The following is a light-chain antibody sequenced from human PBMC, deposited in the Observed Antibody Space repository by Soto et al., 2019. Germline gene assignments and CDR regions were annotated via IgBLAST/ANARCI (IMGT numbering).Light chain of an antibody. J-gene: IGKJ5*01. V-gene: IGKV3-15*01. CDR1: QSVSSN. Sequence: EIVLTQSPGTLSLSPGERATPSCRASQSVSSNLAWYQQKPGQAPRLLIYGASTRATGIPARFSGSGSGTEFTLTISSLQSEDFAVYYCQQYNNWLSITFGQGTRLEIK. CDR3: QQYNNWLSIT. CDR2: GAS.